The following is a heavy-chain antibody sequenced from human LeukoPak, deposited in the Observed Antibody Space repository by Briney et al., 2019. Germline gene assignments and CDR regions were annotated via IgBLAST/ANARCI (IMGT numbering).Heavy chain of an antibody. CDR2: ISSSSSYI. Sequence: GGSLRLSCAASRFIFSGYTMNWVRQAPGKGLEWVSSISSSSSYIYYADSVKGRFTISRDNAKISLYLQMNSLRAEDTAVYYCARGLDSGSYPSYFDFWGQGTLVTVSS. CDR3: ARGLDSGSYPSYFDF. CDR1: RFIFSGYT. J-gene: IGHJ4*02. D-gene: IGHD1-26*01. V-gene: IGHV3-21*01.